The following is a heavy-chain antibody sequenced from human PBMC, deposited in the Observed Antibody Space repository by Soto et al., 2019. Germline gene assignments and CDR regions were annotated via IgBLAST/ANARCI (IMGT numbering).Heavy chain of an antibody. CDR1: GFTFSSYA. V-gene: IGHV3-23*01. CDR3: ARRGSGSYCDY. CDR2: ISGSGDST. D-gene: IGHD1-26*01. Sequence: EVQLLESGGGLVQPGGSLRLSCAASGFTFSSYAMRWVRQAPGMGLEWVSAISGSGDSTYYADSVKGRFTISRDRSKNTLYLQMNSLRAEETAVYYCARRGSGSYCDYWGQGTLVIVTS. J-gene: IGHJ4*02.